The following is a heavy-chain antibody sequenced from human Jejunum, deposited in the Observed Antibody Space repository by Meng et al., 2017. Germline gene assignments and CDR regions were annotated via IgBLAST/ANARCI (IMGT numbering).Heavy chain of an antibody. D-gene: IGHD3-22*01. CDR3: ARDNYDTASRFDY. J-gene: IGHJ4*02. Sequence: QVRQLYSGFQLKEPGASGKVACKASGYTCTSYASNRLRQAPGQGPEWMGWINTNNGNPTYAQGFTGRFVFSLDTSVSTAYVQISSLKVEDTAMYYCARDNYDTASRFDYWGQGTLVTVSS. CDR1: GYTCTSYA. V-gene: IGHV7-4-1*02. CDR2: INTNNGNP.